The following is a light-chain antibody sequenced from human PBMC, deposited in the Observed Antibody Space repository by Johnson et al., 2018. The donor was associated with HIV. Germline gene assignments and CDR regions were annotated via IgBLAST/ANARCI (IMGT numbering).Light chain of an antibody. CDR2: DNN. Sequence: QSILTQPPSVSAAPGQKVTISCSGSSSNIGNNYVSWYQQLPGRAPKLLIYDNNKRPSGIPDRFSGSKSGTSATLDITGLQTGDEADYYCGTWDSSLSAVYVFGTGTTITVL. V-gene: IGLV1-51*01. CDR1: SSNIGNNY. CDR3: GTWDSSLSAVYV. J-gene: IGLJ1*01.